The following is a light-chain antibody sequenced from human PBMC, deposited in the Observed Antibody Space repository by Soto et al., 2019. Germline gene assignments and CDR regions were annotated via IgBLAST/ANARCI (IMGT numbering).Light chain of an antibody. CDR2: GAS. CDR1: QSVSSSY. CDR3: QKYGSSPWT. V-gene: IGKV3-20*01. J-gene: IGKJ1*01. Sequence: EIVLTQSPGTLSLSPGERATLSCRASQSVSSSYLAWYQQKPGQAPRLLIYGASSRATGIPDRFSGSGSGTDFTLTISRLEPEDFAVYYCQKYGSSPWTFGQGTKVDSK.